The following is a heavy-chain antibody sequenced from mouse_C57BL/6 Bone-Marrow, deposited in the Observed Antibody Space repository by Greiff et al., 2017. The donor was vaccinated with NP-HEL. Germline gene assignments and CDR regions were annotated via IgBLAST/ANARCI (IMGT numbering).Heavy chain of an antibody. J-gene: IGHJ2*01. CDR2: IDPENGDT. CDR3: TTIYGSILYYFDY. V-gene: IGHV14-4*01. CDR1: GFNITDDY. D-gene: IGHD1-1*01. Sequence: VQLQQSGAELVRPGASVKLSCTASGFNITDDYMHWVKQRPEQGLEWIGWIDPENGDTEYASKFQGKATITADTSSNTAYLQLSSLTSEDTAVYYCTTIYGSILYYFDYWGQGTTLTVSS.